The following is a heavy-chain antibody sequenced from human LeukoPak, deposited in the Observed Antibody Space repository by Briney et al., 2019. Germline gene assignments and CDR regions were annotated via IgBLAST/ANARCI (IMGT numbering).Heavy chain of an antibody. CDR1: GGTFNTYT. CDR2: IIPIHGTT. D-gene: IGHD3-22*01. CDR3: AGPTMSYYDSFGYYRDFDY. J-gene: IGHJ4*02. Sequence: ASGKVSFKPSGGTFNTYTLNWVRQAPGQGLEWVGGIIPIHGTTNYAQKFQGRVTITADESTSTAYMELSSLTSEDTAVYYCAGPTMSYYDSFGYYRDFDYWGQGTLVTVSS. V-gene: IGHV1-69*13.